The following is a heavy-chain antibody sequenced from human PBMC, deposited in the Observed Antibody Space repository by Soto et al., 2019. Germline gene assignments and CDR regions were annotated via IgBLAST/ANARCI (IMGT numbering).Heavy chain of an antibody. Sequence: EVQLVESGGGLVKPGGSLRLSCAATSFTFSNAWIKWVRQAPGKGLEWVGRIKSKTDGGTTDYAAPVKGRFTISRDDSKNTLYLQMNSLKSEDTAVYYCTTDYARDAFDIWGQGTMVTVSS. V-gene: IGHV3-15*07. J-gene: IGHJ3*02. CDR3: TTDYARDAFDI. CDR1: SFTFSNAW. CDR2: IKSKTDGGTT. D-gene: IGHD2-2*01.